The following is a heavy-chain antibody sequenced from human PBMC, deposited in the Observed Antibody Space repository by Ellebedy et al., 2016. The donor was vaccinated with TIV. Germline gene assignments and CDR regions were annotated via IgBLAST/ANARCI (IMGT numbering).Heavy chain of an antibody. Sequence: MPSETLSLTCTVSGGPIRSYSWRWIRQPPGKGLEWIGYIYYSGSTNYNPSLKSRVTISVDTSKNQFSLKLSSVTAADTAVYYCARVGGPYCGGDCYSGSVDYWGQGTLVTVSS. J-gene: IGHJ4*02. D-gene: IGHD2-21*02. CDR1: GGPIRSYS. V-gene: IGHV4-59*08. CDR2: IYYSGST. CDR3: ARVGGPYCGGDCYSGSVDY.